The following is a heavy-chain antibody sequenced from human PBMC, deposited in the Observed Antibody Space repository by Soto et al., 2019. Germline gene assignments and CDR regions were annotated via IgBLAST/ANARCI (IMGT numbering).Heavy chain of an antibody. V-gene: IGHV4-39*01. CDR2: IYYSGST. Sequence: QLQLQESGPGLVKPSETLSLTCTVSGGSISSSSYYWGWIREPPGKGLEWIGSIYYSGSTYYNPSLKSRVTIYVDTSKNQFSLKLSSVTAADTAVYYCARRGRDDYGDINWFDPWGQGTLVTVSS. J-gene: IGHJ5*02. D-gene: IGHD4-17*01. CDR3: ARRGRDDYGDINWFDP. CDR1: GGSISSSSYY.